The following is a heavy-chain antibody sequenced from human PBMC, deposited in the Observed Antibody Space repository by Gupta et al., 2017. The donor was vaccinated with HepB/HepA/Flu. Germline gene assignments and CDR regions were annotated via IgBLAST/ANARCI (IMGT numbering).Heavy chain of an antibody. Sequence: DVQLVESGGGLVKPGGSLTLPCAASGFTCSSYSMNWVRQAPGKGLEWVSYIRSSSRYIYYADSVKGRVTISRDNAKNSLYLQMNSLRAEDTAVYDGARAVWFGELSEGMDGWGQGTTGTVSS. J-gene: IGHJ6*02. CDR1: GFTCSSYS. V-gene: IGHV3-21*05. CDR2: IRSSSRYI. D-gene: IGHD3-10*01. CDR3: ARAVWFGELSEGMDG.